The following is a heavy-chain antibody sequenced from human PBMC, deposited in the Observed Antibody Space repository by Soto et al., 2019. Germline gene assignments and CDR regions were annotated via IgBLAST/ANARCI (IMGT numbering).Heavy chain of an antibody. V-gene: IGHV4-34*01. J-gene: IGHJ4*02. CDR1: GGSFSGYY. Sequence: QVQLQQWGAGLLKPSETLSLTCAVYGGSFSGYYWSWIRQPPGKGLEWIGEINHSGSTNYNPSLKNRVTNTVEPSKNQVSPEPGPVTAADTAGEYCARVPGPNTIWGVIARLYYFDYWGQGTLVTVSS. D-gene: IGHD3-10*01. CDR3: ARVPGPNTIWGVIARLYYFDY. CDR2: INHSGST.